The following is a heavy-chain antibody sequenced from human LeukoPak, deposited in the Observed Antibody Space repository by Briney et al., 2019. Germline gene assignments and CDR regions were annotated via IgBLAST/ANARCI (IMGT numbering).Heavy chain of an antibody. V-gene: IGHV3-11*06. D-gene: IGHD1-1*01. CDR1: GFTFSDYF. CDR2: INGRGTYI. Sequence: PGGSLRLSCAASGFTFSDYFMSWVRQAPGKGLEWLSYINGRGTYIDYAESLKGRITITRDNAQNSLYLQMNSLRVEDTAVYYCARSGREATEIDYWGQGTLVTVSS. CDR3: ARSGREATEIDY. J-gene: IGHJ4*02.